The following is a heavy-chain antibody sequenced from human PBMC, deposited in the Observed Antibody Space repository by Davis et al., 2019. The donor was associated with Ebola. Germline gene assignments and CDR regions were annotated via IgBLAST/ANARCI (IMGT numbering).Heavy chain of an antibody. D-gene: IGHD5-18*01. J-gene: IGHJ4*02. CDR1: GFTFYRYE. Sequence: GESLKISCAASGFTFYRYEMNWVRQAPGKGLEWVSVIYSGGSTYYADSVKGRFTISRDNSKNTLYLQMNSLRAEDTAVYYCARGGIQLWLLGSWGQGTLVTVSS. CDR2: IYSGGST. CDR3: ARGGIQLWLLGS. V-gene: IGHV3-66*01.